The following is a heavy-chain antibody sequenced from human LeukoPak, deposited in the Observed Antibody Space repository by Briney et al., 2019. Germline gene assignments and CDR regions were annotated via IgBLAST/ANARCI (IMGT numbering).Heavy chain of an antibody. CDR2: INPNSGGT. CDR1: GGTFDTYA. CDR3: ARDSIFGVVES. J-gene: IGHJ5*02. Sequence: GASVKVSCKASGGTFDTYAVSWVRQAPGQGLEWMGWINPNSGGTNYAQKFQGRVTMTRDTSISTAYMELSRLRSDDTAVYYCARDSIFGVVESWGQGTLVTVSS. D-gene: IGHD3-3*01. V-gene: IGHV1-2*02.